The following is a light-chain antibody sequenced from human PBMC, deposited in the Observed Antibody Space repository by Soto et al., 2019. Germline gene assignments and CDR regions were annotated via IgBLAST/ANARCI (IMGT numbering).Light chain of an antibody. CDR3: QQYSSYPNT. CDR2: DVS. CDR1: QRISSW. Sequence: DIQMTQSPSTLSASVGDRVTITCRASQRISSWLAWYQQKPGKGPKLLIFDVSTLESGVPSRFSGSGSGTEFTLTITSLQPDDLGTYYCQQYSSYPNTFGQGTKLEI. V-gene: IGKV1-5*01. J-gene: IGKJ2*01.